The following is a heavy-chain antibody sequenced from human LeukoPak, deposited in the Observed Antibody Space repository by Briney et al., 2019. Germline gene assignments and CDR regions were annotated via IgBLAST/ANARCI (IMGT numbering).Heavy chain of an antibody. CDR2: IGGSGGST. J-gene: IGHJ4*02. Sequence: HSGGSLRLSCAASGFTFSSYAMSWVRQAPGKGLEWVSSIGGSGGSTYYADSVKGRFTISRDNSKNTLYLQMNSLRAEDTAVCYCAKVETAAAATLRGFDYWGQGTLVTVSS. CDR1: GFTFSSYA. CDR3: AKVETAAAATLRGFDY. D-gene: IGHD6-13*01. V-gene: IGHV3-23*01.